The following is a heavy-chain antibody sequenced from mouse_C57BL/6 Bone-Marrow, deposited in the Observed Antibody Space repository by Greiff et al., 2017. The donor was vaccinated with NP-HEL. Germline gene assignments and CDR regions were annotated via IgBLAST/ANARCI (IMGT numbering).Heavy chain of an antibody. CDR3: ARDNGSSYRYFDV. J-gene: IGHJ1*03. CDR1: GISITTGNYR. V-gene: IGHV3-5*01. D-gene: IGHD1-1*01. CDR2: IYYSGTI. Sequence: DVHLVESGPGLVKPSQTVFLTCTVTGISITTGNYRWSWIRQFPGNKLEWIGYIYYSGTITYNPSLTSRTTITRDTPKNQFFLEMNSLTAEDTATYYCARDNGSSYRYFDVWGTGTTVTVSS.